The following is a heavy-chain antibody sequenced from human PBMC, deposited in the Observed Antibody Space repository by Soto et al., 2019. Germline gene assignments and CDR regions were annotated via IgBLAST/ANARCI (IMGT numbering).Heavy chain of an antibody. CDR1: GGSFSGYY. D-gene: IGHD3-10*01. CDR2: INHSGST. V-gene: IGHV4-34*01. Sequence: KSSETLSLTCAVYGGSFSGYYWSWIRQPPGKGLEWIGEINHSGSTNYNPSLKSRVTISVDTSKNQFSLKLSSVTAADTAVYYCARGRSTMARGVITGYYYYYGMDVWGQGTTVTVSS. J-gene: IGHJ6*02. CDR3: ARGRSTMARGVITGYYYYYGMDV.